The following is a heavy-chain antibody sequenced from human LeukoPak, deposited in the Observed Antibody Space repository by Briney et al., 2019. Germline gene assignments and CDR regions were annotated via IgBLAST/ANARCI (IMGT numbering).Heavy chain of an antibody. CDR1: GFTFSGYW. V-gene: IGHV3-74*01. CDR3: ARPLVSGSLAY. J-gene: IGHJ4*02. D-gene: IGHD3-10*01. Sequence: PGGSLRLSCAASGFTFSGYWMHWVRQAPGEGLVWVSCITGDGTTTNYADSVKGRFTISRDNTKNTLLLQMNSLRAEDTAIYYCARPLVSGSLAYWGQGTLVTVSS. CDR2: ITGDGTTT.